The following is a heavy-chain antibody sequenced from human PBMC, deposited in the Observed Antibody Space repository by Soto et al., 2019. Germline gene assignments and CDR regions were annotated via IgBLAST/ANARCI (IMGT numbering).Heavy chain of an antibody. J-gene: IGHJ5*02. CDR2: IYYSGST. D-gene: IGHD2-15*01. CDR1: GGSVSSGSYY. Sequence: SETLSLTCTVSGGSVSSGSYYWSWIRQPPGKGLEWIGYIYYSGSTNYNPSLKSRVTISVDTSKNQFSLKLSSVTAADTAVYYCARQVEMAPIVRFDPWGQGTLVTVSS. CDR3: ARQVEMAPIVRFDP. V-gene: IGHV4-61*01.